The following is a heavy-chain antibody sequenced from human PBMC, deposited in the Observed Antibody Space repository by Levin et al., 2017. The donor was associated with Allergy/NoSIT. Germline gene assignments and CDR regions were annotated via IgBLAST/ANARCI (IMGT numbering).Heavy chain of an antibody. V-gene: IGHV3-48*03. Sequence: SGGSLRLSCAASGFTFSSYEMNWVRQAPGKGLEWVSYISSSGSTIYYADSVKGRFTISRDNAKNSLYLQMNSLRAEDTAVYYCARGSNYFQRSGATDYWGQGTLVTVSS. CDR1: GFTFSSYE. CDR3: ARGSNYFQRSGATDY. CDR2: ISSSGSTI. D-gene: IGHD4-11*01. J-gene: IGHJ4*02.